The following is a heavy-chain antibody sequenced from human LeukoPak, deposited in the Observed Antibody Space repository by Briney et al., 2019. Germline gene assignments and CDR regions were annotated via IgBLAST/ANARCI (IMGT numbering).Heavy chain of an antibody. CDR3: ARVTRFITVAGTSLSFDP. J-gene: IGHJ5*02. CDR1: GFSFSSFF. D-gene: IGHD6-19*01. Sequence: GGSLRLSCAASGFSFSSFFMHWVGQATGKGLEYISGISANGGRTYYANSVKGRFTISRDNSKNTLYLHLGSLRPEDMAVYYCARVTRFITVAGTSLSFDPWGQGILVIVYS. V-gene: IGHV3-64*01. CDR2: ISANGGRT.